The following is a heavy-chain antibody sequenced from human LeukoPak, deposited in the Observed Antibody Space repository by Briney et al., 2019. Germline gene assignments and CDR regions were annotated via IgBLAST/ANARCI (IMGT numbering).Heavy chain of an antibody. Sequence: GGSLRLSCAASGFTFSSYSMNWVRQAPGKGLEWVSSISSSSSYIYYAYSVKGRFTISRDNAKNSLYLQMNSLRAEDTAVYYCAREPGYSSGWSDYWGQGTLVTVSS. D-gene: IGHD6-19*01. CDR3: AREPGYSSGWSDY. CDR1: GFTFSSYS. J-gene: IGHJ4*02. CDR2: ISSSSSYI. V-gene: IGHV3-21*01.